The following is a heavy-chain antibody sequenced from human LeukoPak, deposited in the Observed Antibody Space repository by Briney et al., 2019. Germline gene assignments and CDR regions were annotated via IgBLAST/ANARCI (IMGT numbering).Heavy chain of an antibody. Sequence: HPGGSLRLSCAASGFTFSTFAMIWVRQPPGKGLEWVSSIFPSGGEIHYADSVRGRFTISRDNSKSTLSLQMNSLRAEDTAVYYCTRVSWRGEIYWGQGTLVSVSS. J-gene: IGHJ4*02. CDR3: TRVSWRGEIY. CDR2: IFPSGGEI. CDR1: GFTFSTFA. D-gene: IGHD3-3*01. V-gene: IGHV3-23*01.